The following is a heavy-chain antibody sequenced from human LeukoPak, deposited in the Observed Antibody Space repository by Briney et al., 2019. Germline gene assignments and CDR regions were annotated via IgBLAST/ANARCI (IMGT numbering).Heavy chain of an antibody. CDR1: GYTFTSYD. CDR3: ARGPECSSTSCYDYYFDY. J-gene: IGHJ4*02. V-gene: IGHV1-8*03. Sequence: ASVKVSCKASGYTFTSYDINWVRQATGQGLEWMGWMNPNSGNTGYAQKFQGRVTITRNTSISTAYMELSSLRSEDTAVYYCARGPECSSTSCYDYYFDYWGQGTLVTVSS. D-gene: IGHD2-2*01. CDR2: MNPNSGNT.